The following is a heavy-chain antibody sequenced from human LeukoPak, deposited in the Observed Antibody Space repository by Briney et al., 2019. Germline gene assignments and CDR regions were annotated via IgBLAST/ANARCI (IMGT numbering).Heavy chain of an antibody. CDR2: IYYSGST. CDR1: GGSISSYY. CDR3: ARGYSSSSPFGY. D-gene: IGHD6-6*01. Sequence: PSETLSLTCTVSGGSISSYYWSWIRQPPGKGLEWIGYIYYSGSTNYNPSLESRVTISVDTSKNQFSLKLSSVTAADTAVYYCARGYSSSSPFGYWGQGTLVTVSS. J-gene: IGHJ4*02. V-gene: IGHV4-59*01.